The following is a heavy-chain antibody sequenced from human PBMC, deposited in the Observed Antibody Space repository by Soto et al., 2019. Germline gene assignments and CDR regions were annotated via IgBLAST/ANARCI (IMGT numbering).Heavy chain of an antibody. V-gene: IGHV4-61*01. CDR2: IYYSGST. J-gene: IGHJ4*02. CDR1: GGSVSSGSYY. CDR3: ARYSSSSHLDY. Sequence: PSETLSLTCTVSGGSVSSGSYYWSWIRQPPGKGLEWFGYIYYSGSTNYNPSLKSRVTISVVTSKNQFSLKLSSVTAADTAVYYCARYSSSSHLDYWGQGTLVTVSS. D-gene: IGHD6-6*01.